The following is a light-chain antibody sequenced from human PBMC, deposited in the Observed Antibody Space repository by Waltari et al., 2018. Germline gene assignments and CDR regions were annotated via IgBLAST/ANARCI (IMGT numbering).Light chain of an antibody. V-gene: IGLV1-36*01. Sequence: QSVLTQPPSVSEAPGQGVSISCSGSMTNVGNNGVNWYQQLPAEAPKLLIYNNDHLPSGVSDRFAGSRFGTSASLAISGLRSEDEGSYFCASWDDSLNAWVF. J-gene: IGLJ1*01. CDR2: NND. CDR3: ASWDDSLNAWV. CDR1: MTNVGNNG.